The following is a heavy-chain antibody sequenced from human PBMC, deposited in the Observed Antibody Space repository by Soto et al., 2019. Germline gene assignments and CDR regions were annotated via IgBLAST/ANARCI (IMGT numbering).Heavy chain of an antibody. D-gene: IGHD6-13*01. V-gene: IGHV4-31*03. CDR3: VRDRAQQLPQGGYYYSDMDV. CDR1: GASISSCGNY. CDR2: IYYTGTT. J-gene: IGHJ6*02. Sequence: QVQLQESGPGLVKTSQTLSLTCTVSGASISSCGNYWSWIRQHPGRGLEWIGHIYYTGTTYYNPSLKSRVSITSDTSKNQFSLRLSSVTASDTAVYYCVRDRAQQLPQGGYYYSDMDVWGQGTTVTVSS.